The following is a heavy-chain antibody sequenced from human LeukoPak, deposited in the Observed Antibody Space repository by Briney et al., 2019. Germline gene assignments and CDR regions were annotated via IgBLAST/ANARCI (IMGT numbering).Heavy chain of an antibody. J-gene: IGHJ3*02. CDR1: GFTFSSHS. CDR3: ARGYDSKDAFDI. V-gene: IGHV3-21*01. D-gene: IGHD3-22*01. Sequence: PGGSLRLSCAASGFTFSSHSMNWVRQAPGKGLEWVSSISSSSSYIYYADSVKGRFTISRDNAKNSLYLQTNSLRAEDTAVYYCARGYDSKDAFDIWGQGTMVTVSS. CDR2: ISSSSSYI.